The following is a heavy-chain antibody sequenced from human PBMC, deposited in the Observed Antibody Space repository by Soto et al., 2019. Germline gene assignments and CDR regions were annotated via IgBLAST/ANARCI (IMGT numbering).Heavy chain of an antibody. CDR1: GGSFSGYY. Sequence: SETLSLTCAVYGGSFSGYYWSWIRQPPGKGLEWIGEINHSGSTNSNPSLKSRVTISVYTSKNQISLKLSSVTAADTAVYYCARSRCYCSSTSSYCGMDVWGEGTMVTVSS. D-gene: IGHD2-2*01. CDR3: ARSRCYCSSTSSYCGMDV. V-gene: IGHV4-34*01. J-gene: IGHJ6*04. CDR2: INHSGST.